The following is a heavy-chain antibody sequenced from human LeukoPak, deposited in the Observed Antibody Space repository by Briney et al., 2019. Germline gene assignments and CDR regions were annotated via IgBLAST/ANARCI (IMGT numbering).Heavy chain of an antibody. CDR1: GYTFSYFY. D-gene: IGHD3-10*02. Sequence: ASVKVSCKTSGYTFSYFYIHWVRQAPGQGLEWMGWINPKTGGITYSQKFKGRVTMTRDTSLNTAHMEVTGLTFGDTAVYYCAREWGPNYVQGWFDPWGQGTLVSVSS. CDR3: AREWGPNYVQGWFDP. CDR2: INPKTGGI. V-gene: IGHV1-2*02. J-gene: IGHJ5*02.